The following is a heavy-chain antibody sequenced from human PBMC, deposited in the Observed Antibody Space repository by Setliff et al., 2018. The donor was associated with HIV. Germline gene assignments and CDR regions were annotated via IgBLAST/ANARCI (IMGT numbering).Heavy chain of an antibody. CDR1: GGSISSGDYY. V-gene: IGHV4-30-4*08. Sequence: KASETLSLTCTVSGGSISSGDYYWSWIRQPPGKGLEWTGYIYYSGSTNYNPSLKSRVTISVDTSKNQFSLKLSSVTAADTAVYYCARRSGWSEDYWGQGTLVTVSS. CDR2: IYYSGST. CDR3: ARRSGWSEDY. D-gene: IGHD6-19*01. J-gene: IGHJ4*02.